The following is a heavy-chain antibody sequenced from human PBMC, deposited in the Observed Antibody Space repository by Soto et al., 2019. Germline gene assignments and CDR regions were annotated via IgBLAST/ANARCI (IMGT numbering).Heavy chain of an antibody. CDR2: INPSRGTT. CDR1: GYTFSRYY. CDR3: ARDERVSCSGGDCFYFDY. Sequence: QVQLVQSGAEVKKPGASVEVSCKASGYTFSRYYLHWLRQAPGQGLEWMGIINPSRGTTTYAQKFRGRFTMTSDTSTSTVYMDLSSLTSEDTAVYYCARDERVSCSGGDCFYFDYWGQGTLVTVSS. J-gene: IGHJ4*02. V-gene: IGHV1-46*01. D-gene: IGHD2-21*02.